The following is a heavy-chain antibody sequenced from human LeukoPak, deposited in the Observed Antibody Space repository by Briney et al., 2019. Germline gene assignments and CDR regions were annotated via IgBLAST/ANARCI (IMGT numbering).Heavy chain of an antibody. D-gene: IGHD2-15*01. CDR2: ISSTSTYM. J-gene: IGHJ4*02. V-gene: IGHV3-21*01. CDR1: GFTFSNYS. CDR3: ARGGARLKWPLDF. Sequence: PGGSLRLSCAASGFTFSNYSMNWVRQAPGKGLEWVLCISSTSTYMYYADSVKGRFTISRDNVKNSLYLQMNSLRAEDTAVYYCARGGARLKWPLDFWGQGTLVTVSS.